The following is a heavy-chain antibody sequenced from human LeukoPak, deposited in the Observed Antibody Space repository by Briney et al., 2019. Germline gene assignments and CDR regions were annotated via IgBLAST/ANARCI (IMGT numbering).Heavy chain of an antibody. CDR3: AKYTAPYFSYYYGMDV. V-gene: IGHV3-53*01. CDR1: GFTVSSNY. Sequence: GGSLRLSCAASGFTVSSNYMSWVRQAPGKGLEWVSVIYSGGSTYYADSVKGRFTISRDNSKNTLYLQMNSLRAEDTAVYYCAKYTAPYFSYYYGMDVWGQGTTVTVSS. J-gene: IGHJ6*02. D-gene: IGHD3-9*01. CDR2: IYSGGST.